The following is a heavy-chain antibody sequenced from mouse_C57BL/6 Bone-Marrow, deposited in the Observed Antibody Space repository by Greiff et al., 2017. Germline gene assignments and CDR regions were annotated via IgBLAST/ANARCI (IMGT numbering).Heavy chain of an antibody. CDR2: ISNGGGST. D-gene: IGHD1-1*01. Sequence: EVKVEESGGGLVQPGGSLKLSCAASGFTFSDYYMYWVRQTPEKRLEWVAYISNGGGSTYYPDTVKGRFTISRDNAKNTLYLQMSRLKSEDTAMYYCARPFHYYYGPWFAYWGQGTLVTVSA. CDR1: GFTFSDYY. V-gene: IGHV5-12*01. CDR3: ARPFHYYYGPWFAY. J-gene: IGHJ3*01.